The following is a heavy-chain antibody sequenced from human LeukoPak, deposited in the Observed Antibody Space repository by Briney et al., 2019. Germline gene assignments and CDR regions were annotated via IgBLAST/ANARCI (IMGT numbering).Heavy chain of an antibody. CDR3: ARERPSNNHYNYFAP. D-gene: IGHD1-14*01. CDR1: GDSFNEYY. V-gene: IGHV4-34*01. Sequence: SETLSLTCAVYGDSFNEYYWSWVRQPPGKALEWIGEINHSGSTNYNPSLKSRVTISVDKSLRQFFLRLSPVTAAATAVYYCARERPSNNHYNYFAPLGQGAQVTVSS. CDR2: INHSGST. J-gene: IGHJ5*02.